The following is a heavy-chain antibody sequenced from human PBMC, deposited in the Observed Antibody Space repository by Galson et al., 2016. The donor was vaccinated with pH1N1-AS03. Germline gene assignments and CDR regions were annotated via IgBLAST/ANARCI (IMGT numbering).Heavy chain of an antibody. Sequence: SVKVSCKASGGTFSSDAISWVRQAPGQGLEWMGRIIPILGITDYAQKFQGRVTITADKSTSTAYMELRSLRSEDTAVYYCARDTSTTATTHFDCWGQGTLVTISS. CDR2: IIPILGIT. CDR1: GGTFSSDA. V-gene: IGHV1-69*04. D-gene: IGHD4-17*01. J-gene: IGHJ4*02. CDR3: ARDTSTTATTHFDC.